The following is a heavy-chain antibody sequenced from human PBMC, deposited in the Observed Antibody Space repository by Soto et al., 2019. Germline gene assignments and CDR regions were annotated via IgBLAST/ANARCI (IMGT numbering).Heavy chain of an antibody. CDR3: ARTYYDFWSGPRGWFDP. D-gene: IGHD3-3*01. J-gene: IGHJ5*02. CDR1: GCSISSSSYY. V-gene: IGHV4-39*01. Sequence: SETLSLTCTVSGCSISSSSYYWGWIRQPPGKGLEWIGSIYYSGSTYYNPSLKSRVTISVDTSKNQFSLKLSSVTAADTAVYYCARTYYDFWSGPRGWFDPWGQGTLVTVSS. CDR2: IYYSGST.